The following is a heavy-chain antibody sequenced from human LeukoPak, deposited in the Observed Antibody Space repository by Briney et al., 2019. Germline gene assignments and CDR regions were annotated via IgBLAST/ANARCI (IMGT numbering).Heavy chain of an antibody. CDR3: ARGRWSDY. D-gene: IGHD5-24*01. V-gene: IGHV3-7*01. CDR2: TKEDGTEK. Sequence: GGSLRLSCAASGLTFSAYWMTWVRQAPGKGLEWVANTKEDGTEKNYVDSVKGRFTISRDNVKKSLYLEMNSLRVEDTAVYYCARGRWSDYWGQGTQVTVSS. J-gene: IGHJ4*02. CDR1: GLTFSAYW.